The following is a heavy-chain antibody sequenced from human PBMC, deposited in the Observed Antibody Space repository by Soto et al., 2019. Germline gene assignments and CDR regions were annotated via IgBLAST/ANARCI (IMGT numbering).Heavy chain of an antibody. CDR2: IIPIFGTA. Sequence: SVKVSCKASGGTFSSYAISWVRQAPGQGLEWMGGIIPIFGTANYAQKFQGRVTITADESTSTAYMELSSLRSEDTAVYYCAVVVAATFYGMDVWGQGTTVTVSS. V-gene: IGHV1-69*13. CDR1: GGTFSSYA. J-gene: IGHJ6*02. CDR3: AVVVAATFYGMDV. D-gene: IGHD2-15*01.